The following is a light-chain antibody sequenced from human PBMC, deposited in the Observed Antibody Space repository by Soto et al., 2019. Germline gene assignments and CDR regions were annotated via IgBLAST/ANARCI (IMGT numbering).Light chain of an antibody. J-gene: IGKJ5*01. CDR3: QQRSNWPPIT. CDR2: DAS. CDR1: QSVSNY. V-gene: IGKV3-11*01. Sequence: EIVLTQSPATLSLSPGERATLSCRASQSVSNYLAWYQQKPGQAPRLVMYDASNRATGIPARFSGSGSGTDVTLTSSSLEPEDFAVYYGQQRSNWPPITFGQGTRLEI.